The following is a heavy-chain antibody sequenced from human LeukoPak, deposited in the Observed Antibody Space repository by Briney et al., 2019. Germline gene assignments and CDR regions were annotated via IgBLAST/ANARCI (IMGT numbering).Heavy chain of an antibody. CDR1: GGTFSSYA. CDR3: ARDLRGSPYDFWSGSGYYYMDV. D-gene: IGHD3-3*01. Sequence: GASVKVSCKASGGTFSSYAISWVRQAPGQGLEWMGWINPNSGGTNYAQKFQGRVTMTRDTSISTAYMELSRLRSDDTAVYYCARDLRGSPYDFWSGSGYYYMDVWGKGTTVTVSS. CDR2: INPNSGGT. V-gene: IGHV1-2*02. J-gene: IGHJ6*03.